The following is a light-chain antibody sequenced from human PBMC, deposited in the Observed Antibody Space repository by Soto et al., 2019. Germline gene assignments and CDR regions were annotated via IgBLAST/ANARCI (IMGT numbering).Light chain of an antibody. J-gene: IGLJ1*01. Sequence: QSVLTQPASVSGSPGQSITISCTGTSSDIGGYNYVSWYQQHAGKAPKLMIYEVSERPSGVPDRFSGSKSGNTAFLTVSGLQAEDEADYYCLSYADTADVFGTGTKLTVL. V-gene: IGLV2-8*01. CDR3: LSYADTADV. CDR2: EVS. CDR1: SSDIGGYNY.